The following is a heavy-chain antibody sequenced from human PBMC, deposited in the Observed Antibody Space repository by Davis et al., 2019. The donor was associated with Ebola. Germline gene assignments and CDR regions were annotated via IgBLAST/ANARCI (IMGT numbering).Heavy chain of an antibody. CDR2: IYYSGSP. V-gene: IGHV4-59*08. CDR1: AASISSYY. Sequence: MPAGSLTLSCPLSAASISSYYWSCIRQPPGKGLEWIGYIYYSGSPHYNPSLKRRVTIPVDTSKNPFSLKLSSVTAADTAVYYCARNYDFWSGYYVEWGQGTLVTVSS. D-gene: IGHD3-3*01. CDR3: ARNYDFWSGYYVE. J-gene: IGHJ4*02.